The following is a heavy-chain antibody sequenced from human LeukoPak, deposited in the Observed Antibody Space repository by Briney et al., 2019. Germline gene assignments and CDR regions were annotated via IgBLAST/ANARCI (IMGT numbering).Heavy chain of an antibody. J-gene: IGHJ4*02. CDR2: ISGSGGST. CDR1: GFTFSSYA. Sequence: PGGSLRLSCAASGFTFSSYAMNWVRQAPGKGLEWVSVISGSGGSTYYADSVKGRFTISRDNSKNTLYLEMSSLRAEDTAVYYCAKPRIVVVVAATPSSDYWGQGTLVTVSS. CDR3: AKPRIVVVVAATPSSDY. V-gene: IGHV3-23*01. D-gene: IGHD2-15*01.